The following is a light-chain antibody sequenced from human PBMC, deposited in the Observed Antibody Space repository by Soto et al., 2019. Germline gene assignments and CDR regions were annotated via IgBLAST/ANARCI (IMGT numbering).Light chain of an antibody. Sequence: EIVMTQSPATLSVSPGERATLSCRASQSVSSNLAWYQQTPGQAPRLLNSGAFTRATGIPARFSGSGSGTEFTLTISGLQSEDFAVYYCQEYNNWPPWTFGQGTKVEIK. CDR1: QSVSSN. J-gene: IGKJ1*01. CDR2: GAF. CDR3: QEYNNWPPWT. V-gene: IGKV3-15*01.